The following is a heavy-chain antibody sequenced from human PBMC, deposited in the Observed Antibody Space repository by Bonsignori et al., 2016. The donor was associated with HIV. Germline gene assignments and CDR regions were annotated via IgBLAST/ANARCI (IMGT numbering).Heavy chain of an antibody. V-gene: IGHV1-46*01. CDR3: AREQWELLRGFDY. CDR1: GYTFTTNY. CDR2: INPSGGST. J-gene: IGHJ4*02. D-gene: IGHD1-26*01. Sequence: QVQLVQSGAEVKRPGASVKVYCKASGYTFTTNYIHWVRQAPGQGLEWMGVINPSGGSTTSAQKFQGRVTMTRDTSTSTVYMELSSLRSEDTAVYYCAREQWELLRGFDYWGQGTLVTVSS.